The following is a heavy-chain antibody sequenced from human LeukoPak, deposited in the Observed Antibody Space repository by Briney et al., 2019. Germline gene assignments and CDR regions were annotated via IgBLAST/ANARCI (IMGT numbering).Heavy chain of an antibody. V-gene: IGHV1-69*05. CDR2: TIPIFGTA. J-gene: IGHJ4*02. Sequence: ASVKVSCKASGGTFSSYAISWVRQAPGQGREWMGRTIPIFGTANCAQKFQGRVTITTDESTSTAYMELSSLRSEDTAVYYCARVRGGIYFKGGYFDYWGQGTLVTVSS. CDR3: ARVRGGIYFKGGYFDY. CDR1: GGTFSSYA. D-gene: IGHD1-26*01.